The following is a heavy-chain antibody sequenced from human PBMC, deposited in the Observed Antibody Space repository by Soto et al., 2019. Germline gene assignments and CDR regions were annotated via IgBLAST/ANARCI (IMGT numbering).Heavy chain of an antibody. Sequence: SETLSLTCTVSGGSISSGGYYWSWIRQPPGKGLEWIAYIYYSGSSNSNPSLKSRVSISVDTSKNQFSLKLSSVTAADTAVYYCARHSNEYRKSLDYWGQGTLVTVSS. CDR2: IYYSGSS. D-gene: IGHD6-13*01. J-gene: IGHJ4*02. V-gene: IGHV4-61*08. CDR1: GGSISSGGYY. CDR3: ARHSNEYRKSLDY.